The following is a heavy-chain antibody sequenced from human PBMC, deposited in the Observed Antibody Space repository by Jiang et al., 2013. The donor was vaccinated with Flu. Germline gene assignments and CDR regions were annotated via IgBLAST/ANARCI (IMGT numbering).Heavy chain of an antibody. CDR2: MNPNSGNT. CDR3: ARGRCSGGSCYLRVSDNWFDP. Sequence: SGAEVKKPGASVKVSCKASGYTFTSYDINWVRQATGQGLEWMGWMNPNSGNTGYAQKFQGRVTMTRNTSISTAYMELSSLRSEDTAVYYCARGRCSGGSCYLRVSDNWFDPWGQGTLVTVSS. J-gene: IGHJ5*02. V-gene: IGHV1-8*01. D-gene: IGHD2-15*01. CDR1: GYTFTSYD.